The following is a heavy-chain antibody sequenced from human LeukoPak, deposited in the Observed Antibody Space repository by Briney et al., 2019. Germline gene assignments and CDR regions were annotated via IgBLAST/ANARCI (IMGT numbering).Heavy chain of an antibody. Sequence: GGSLRLSCAASGFTFSSYGMHWVRQAPGKGLEWVAVISYDGSNKYYADSVKGRFTISRDNSKNTLYLQMNSLRAEDTAVYYCARDGSSGWYWVDYWGQGTLVTVSS. CDR2: ISYDGSNK. D-gene: IGHD6-19*01. J-gene: IGHJ4*02. CDR1: GFTFSSYG. V-gene: IGHV3-30*03. CDR3: ARDGSSGWYWVDY.